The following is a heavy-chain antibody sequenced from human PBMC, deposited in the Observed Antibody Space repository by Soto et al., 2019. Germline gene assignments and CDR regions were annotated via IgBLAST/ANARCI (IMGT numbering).Heavy chain of an antibody. D-gene: IGHD3-22*01. Sequence: GASVKVSCKASGDTFSSYAISWVRQAPGQGLEWMGGIIPIFGTANYAQKFQGRVTITADESTSTAYMELSSLRSEDTAVYYCARWYYYDSSGYRYGMDVWGQGTTVTVSS. J-gene: IGHJ6*02. CDR1: GDTFSSYA. CDR3: ARWYYYDSSGYRYGMDV. V-gene: IGHV1-69*13. CDR2: IIPIFGTA.